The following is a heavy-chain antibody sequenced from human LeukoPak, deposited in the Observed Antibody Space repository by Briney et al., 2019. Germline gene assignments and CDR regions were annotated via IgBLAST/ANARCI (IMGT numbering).Heavy chain of an antibody. D-gene: IGHD1-26*01. V-gene: IGHV4-34*01. CDR1: GGSFSGYY. CDR2: INHSGST. CDR3: ARGPTLELDYHFDY. J-gene: IGHJ4*02. Sequence: SETLSLTCAVYGGSFSGYYWSWIRQPPGEGLEWIGEINHSGSTNYNPSLKSRVTISVDTSKNQFSLKLSSVTAADTAVYYCARGPTLELDYHFDYWGQGTLVTVSS.